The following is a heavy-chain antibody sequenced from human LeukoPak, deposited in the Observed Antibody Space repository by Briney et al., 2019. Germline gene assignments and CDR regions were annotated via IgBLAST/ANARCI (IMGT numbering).Heavy chain of an antibody. Sequence: ASVKVSCKTSGYTFSTYGITWVRQAPGQGFQWMGWFSAHSGDTKYAENFQGRISLTTDTSATTAYMELRSLTSDDTAVYYCARDLSSGGWTLEFDYWGQGSLVTVAS. V-gene: IGHV1-18*01. D-gene: IGHD1-1*01. CDR2: FSAHSGDT. J-gene: IGHJ4*02. CDR3: ARDLSSGGWTLEFDY. CDR1: GYTFSTYG.